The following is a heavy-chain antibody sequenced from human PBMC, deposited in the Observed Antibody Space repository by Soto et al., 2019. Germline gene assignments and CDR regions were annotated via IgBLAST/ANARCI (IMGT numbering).Heavy chain of an antibody. CDR1: GYTFTSYG. CDR3: ARAGLLWFGGLHDAFDI. CDR2: ISAYNGNT. J-gene: IGHJ3*02. Sequence: GASVKVSCKASGYTFTSYGISWVRQAPGQGLEWMGWISAYNGNTNYAQKLQGRVTMTTDTSTSTAYMELRSLRSDDTAVYYCARAGLLWFGGLHDAFDIWGQGTMVTVSS. V-gene: IGHV1-18*04. D-gene: IGHD3-10*01.